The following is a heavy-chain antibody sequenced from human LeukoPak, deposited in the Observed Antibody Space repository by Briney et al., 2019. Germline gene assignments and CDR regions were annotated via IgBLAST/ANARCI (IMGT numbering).Heavy chain of an antibody. J-gene: IGHJ4*02. CDR2: TYYTSKWYT. D-gene: IGHD6-13*01. Sequence: SQTLSLTRAISGDSVSSKSTDWNWSRQSPSRGLEWLGRTYYTSKWYTGYAVSVKGRITINPDTSKTQFSLELNSVTPEDTAVYYCVRLVGGGIDYWGQGTLVTVS. V-gene: IGHV6-1*01. CDR1: GDSVSSKSTD. CDR3: VRLVGGGIDY.